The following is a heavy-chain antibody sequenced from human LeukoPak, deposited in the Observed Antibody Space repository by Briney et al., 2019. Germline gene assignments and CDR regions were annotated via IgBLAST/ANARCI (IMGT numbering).Heavy chain of an antibody. V-gene: IGHV3-74*01. D-gene: IGHD6-19*01. CDR2: INSDGSSR. CDR1: GFTFSSYW. CDR3: AREGYSSGWLRS. Sequence: GGSLRLSCAASGFTFSSYWMHWVRQAPGKGLVWVSRINSDGSSRSYADSVKGRFTISRDNSKNTLYLQMNTLRADDTAVYFCAREGYSSGWLRSWGQGTQVTVSS. J-gene: IGHJ4*02.